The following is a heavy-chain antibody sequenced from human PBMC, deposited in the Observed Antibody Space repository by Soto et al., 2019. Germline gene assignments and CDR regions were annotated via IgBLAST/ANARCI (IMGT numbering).Heavy chain of an antibody. CDR3: ARDPGLGGGHAFDI. CDR2: INPNSGGT. D-gene: IGHD3-16*01. V-gene: IGHV1-2*04. CDR1: GYTFTGYY. J-gene: IGHJ3*02. Sequence: ASVKVSCKAFGYTFTGYYMHWVRQAPGQGLEWMGWINPNSGGTNYAQKFQGWVTMTRDTSISTAYMELSRLRSDDTAVYYCARDPGLGGGHAFDIWGQGTMVTVSS.